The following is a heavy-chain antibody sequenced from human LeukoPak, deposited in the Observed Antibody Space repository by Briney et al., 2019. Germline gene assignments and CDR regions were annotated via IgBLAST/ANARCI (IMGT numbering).Heavy chain of an antibody. CDR1: GGSFSGYY. CDR3: ARDPGYYDSSGLIDY. CDR2: VNHSGST. D-gene: IGHD3-22*01. Sequence: SETLALTCAVYGGSFSGYYWSWIRQPPGKGLEWIGEVNHSGSTNYNPSLKSRVTISVDTSKNQFCLRLSSVTAADTAVYYCARDPGYYDSSGLIDYWGQGTLVTVSS. J-gene: IGHJ4*02. V-gene: IGHV4-34*01.